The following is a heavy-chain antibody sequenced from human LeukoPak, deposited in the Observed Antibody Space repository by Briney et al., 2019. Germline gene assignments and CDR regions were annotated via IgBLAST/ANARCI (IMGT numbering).Heavy chain of an antibody. V-gene: IGHV3-23*01. D-gene: IGHD6-19*01. CDR3: AKQIAVAGTGDYFDY. CDR2: ISGSGGST. J-gene: IGHJ4*02. CDR1: GFTFSSYA. Sequence: PGGSLRLSCAASGFTFSSYAMRWVRQAPGKGLEWVSAISGSGGSTYYADSVKGRFTISRDNSKNTLYLQMNSLRAEDTAVYYCAKQIAVAGTGDYFDYWGQGTLVTVSS.